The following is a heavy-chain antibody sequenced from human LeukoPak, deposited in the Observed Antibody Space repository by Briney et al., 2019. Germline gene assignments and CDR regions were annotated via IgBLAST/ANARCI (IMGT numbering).Heavy chain of an antibody. CDR3: ARVRLWFGELLLDY. V-gene: IGHV4-30-2*01. D-gene: IGHD3-10*01. Sequence: SETLSLTCAVSGGSISSGGYSWSWIRQPPGKGLEWIGYIYHSGSTYYNPSLKSRVTISVDRSKNQFSLKLSSVTAADTAVYYCARVRLWFGELLLDYWGQGTLVTVS. CDR1: GGSISSGGYS. J-gene: IGHJ4*02. CDR2: IYHSGST.